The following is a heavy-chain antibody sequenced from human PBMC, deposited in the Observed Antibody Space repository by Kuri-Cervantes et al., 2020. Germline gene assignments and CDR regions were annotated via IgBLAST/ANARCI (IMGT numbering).Heavy chain of an antibody. Sequence: QTLSLTCAASRFTFSTYAMNWVRQAPGKGLEWVGFIRSKAYGGTTEYAASVKGRFTISRDDSKSIAYLQMNSLKTEDTAVYYCTRVFLYYYDSSGYLWGQGTLVTVSS. V-gene: IGHV3-49*04. D-gene: IGHD3-22*01. CDR3: TRVFLYYYDSSGYL. CDR1: RFTFSTYA. CDR2: IRSKAYGGTT. J-gene: IGHJ4*02.